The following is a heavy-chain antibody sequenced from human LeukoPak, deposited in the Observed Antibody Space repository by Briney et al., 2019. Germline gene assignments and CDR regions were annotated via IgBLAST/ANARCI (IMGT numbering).Heavy chain of an antibody. CDR2: VYTLGTT. CDR1: GFTFSSYT. CDR3: ARQPTHYNIGWYNSYDY. J-gene: IGHJ4*02. Sequence: PGGSLRLSCAASGFTFSSYTMNWVRQPPGKGLEWIGYVYTLGTTNYNPSLRSRVTISLDTSKNQFSLKLRSVTAADTAVYYCARQPTHYNIGWYNSYDYWGQGTLVTVSS. V-gene: IGHV4-4*08. D-gene: IGHD6-19*01.